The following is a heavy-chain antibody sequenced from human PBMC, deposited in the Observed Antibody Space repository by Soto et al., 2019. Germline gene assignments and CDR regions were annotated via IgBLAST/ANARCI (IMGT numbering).Heavy chain of an antibody. Sequence: QVQLAQSGAEVRKPGSSVKVSCRASGGSFSDFAFSWVRQAPGQGLEWMGGIIPMFAATKYAQKFQGRVTITADTSTSTAYMELSSLRFEDTSFYYCAVIGYDLDYWGQGTLVAVSS. J-gene: IGHJ4*02. CDR2: IIPMFAAT. CDR3: AVIGYDLDY. D-gene: IGHD5-12*01. CDR1: GGSFSDFA. V-gene: IGHV1-69*06.